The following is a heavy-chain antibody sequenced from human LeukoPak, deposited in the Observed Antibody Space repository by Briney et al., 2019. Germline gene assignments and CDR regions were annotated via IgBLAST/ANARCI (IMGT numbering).Heavy chain of an antibody. D-gene: IGHD3-3*01. CDR2: IYHGGNT. Sequence: SETLSLTCAVSGYSISSDYYWGWIRQPPGKGLEWIGSIYHGGNTYYNPSLKSRVSISVDISKNQFSLKLSSVTDADTAVYYCARHLNSIFGVVTPDYWGQGTLVTVSS. CDR1: GYSISSDYY. J-gene: IGHJ4*02. V-gene: IGHV4-38-2*01. CDR3: ARHLNSIFGVVTPDY.